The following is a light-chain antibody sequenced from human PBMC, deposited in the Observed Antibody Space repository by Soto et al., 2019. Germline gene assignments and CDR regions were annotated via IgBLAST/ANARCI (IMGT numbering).Light chain of an antibody. V-gene: IGLV4-69*01. CDR1: SGHSSYA. CDR3: ATWDDTLTGPSWV. J-gene: IGLJ3*02. CDR2: LNSDGSH. Sequence: QPVLTQSPSASASLGASVKLTCTLSSGHSSYAIAWHQQQPEKGPRYLMKLNSDGSHSKGDGIPDRFSGSSSGAERYLTISSLQSEDEADYYCATWDDTLTGPSWVFGGGTKLTVL.